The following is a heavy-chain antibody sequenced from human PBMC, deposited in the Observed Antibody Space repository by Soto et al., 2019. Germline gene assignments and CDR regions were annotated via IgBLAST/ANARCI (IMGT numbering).Heavy chain of an antibody. CDR3: ASASRVFDHYYCCYGMDV. D-gene: IGHD3-16*02. CDR1: GGTFNSYG. J-gene: IGHJ6*02. CDR2: IIPMYGTT. V-gene: IGHV1-69*01. Sequence: QVQLVQSGAEVKKPGSSVKVSCKASGGTFNSYGFSWVRQAPGHGLEWMGGIIPMYGTTNYAQNFQGRVTINADESTSTAYMERSCLRSHDTAVYYCASASRVFDHYYCCYGMDVWGQGTTVTVSS.